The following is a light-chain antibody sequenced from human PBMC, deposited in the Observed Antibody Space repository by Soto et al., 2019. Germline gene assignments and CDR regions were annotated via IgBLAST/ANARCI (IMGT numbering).Light chain of an antibody. CDR1: QSVSSN. Sequence: EIVMTQSPATLSVSPGERATLSCRASQSVSSNLAWYQQKPGQAPRLLIYGASTRATGIPARFSGSGSGTEFTLTISGLQSEDFAVYYCQQYNNWPQTFGQGTKVEIQ. V-gene: IGKV3-15*01. CDR3: QQYNNWPQT. CDR2: GAS. J-gene: IGKJ1*01.